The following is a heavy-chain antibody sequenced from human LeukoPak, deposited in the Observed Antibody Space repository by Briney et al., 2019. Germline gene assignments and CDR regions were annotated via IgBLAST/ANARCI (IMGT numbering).Heavy chain of an antibody. V-gene: IGHV3-30*03. D-gene: IGHD1-26*01. J-gene: IGHJ6*03. Sequence: AGGSLRLSCAASGFIFSRYGIHWFRQAPGKGLEWVAVVSYDGTETKYADSVKGRLNLSRDNSKNTVYLQMNSLTFEDTAVYYCVRDRNGNYYYMDVWGKGATVTVSS. CDR3: VRDRNGNYYYMDV. CDR2: VSYDGTET. CDR1: GFIFSRYG.